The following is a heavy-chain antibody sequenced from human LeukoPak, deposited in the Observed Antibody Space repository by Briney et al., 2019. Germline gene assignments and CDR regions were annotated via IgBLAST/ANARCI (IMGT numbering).Heavy chain of an antibody. J-gene: IGHJ5*02. CDR3: ARDSLLWPAGRVDP. V-gene: IGHV1-18*01. Sequence: GASVRVSCKASGYTFTSYGISWVRQAPGQGLEWMGWISAYNGNTNYAQELQGRVTMTTDTSTSTAYMELRSLRSDDTAVYYCARDSLLWPAGRVDPWGQGTLVTVSS. CDR2: ISAYNGNT. D-gene: IGHD3-10*01. CDR1: GYTFTSYG.